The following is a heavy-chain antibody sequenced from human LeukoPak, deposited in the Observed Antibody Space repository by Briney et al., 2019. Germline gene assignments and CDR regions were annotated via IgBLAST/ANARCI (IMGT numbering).Heavy chain of an antibody. CDR1: GFIFSSYV. CDR3: ARDLAPAKYGDLDPLDS. J-gene: IGHJ4*02. CDR2: ISYDGSNK. D-gene: IGHD4-17*01. Sequence: GGSLRLSRAASGFIFSSYVMHWVRQAPGKGLEWLAVISYDGSNKYYADSVMGRFTISRDNSKNTLYLQMNSLRAEDTAVYYCARDLAPAKYGDLDPLDSWGQGTLVTVSS. V-gene: IGHV3-30-3*01.